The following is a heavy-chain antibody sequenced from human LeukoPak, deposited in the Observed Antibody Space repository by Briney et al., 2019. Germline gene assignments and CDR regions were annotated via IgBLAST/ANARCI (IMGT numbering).Heavy chain of an antibody. Sequence: GGSLRLSCAASGFTFSSYAMHWVRQAPGKGLEWVAVISYDGSNKYYADSVKGRFTISRDNSKDTLYLQMNSLRAEDTAVYYCARGAFLIDFWGQGTLVTVSS. D-gene: IGHD3-10*01. J-gene: IGHJ4*02. V-gene: IGHV3-30-3*01. CDR3: ARGAFLIDF. CDR2: ISYDGSNK. CDR1: GFTFSSYA.